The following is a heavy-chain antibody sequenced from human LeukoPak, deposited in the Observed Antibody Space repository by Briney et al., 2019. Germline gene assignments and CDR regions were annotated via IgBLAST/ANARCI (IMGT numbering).Heavy chain of an antibody. CDR1: GFTFSSYW. CDR2: ISYDGSNK. Sequence: GGSLRLSCAASGFTFSSYWMSWVRQAPGKGLEWVAVISYDGSNKYYADSVKGRFTISRDNSKNTVYLQMNSLRGEDTAVYYCRDPFDYWGQGTLVTVSS. J-gene: IGHJ4*02. CDR3: RDPFDY. V-gene: IGHV3-30*03.